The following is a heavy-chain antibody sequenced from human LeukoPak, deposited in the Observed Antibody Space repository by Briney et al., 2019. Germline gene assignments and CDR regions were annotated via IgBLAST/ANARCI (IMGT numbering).Heavy chain of an antibody. Sequence: GGSLRLSCEGSGFTFSNYWMGWVRQAPGKGLQWVANIKTDGSEKYYVDSVKGRFTISRDNAKNSLYLQMNSLRAEDTAVYYCARTRPLGYYYYGMDVWGQGTTVTVSS. CDR1: GFTFSNYW. CDR2: IKTDGSEK. J-gene: IGHJ6*02. CDR3: ARTRPLGYYYYGMDV. V-gene: IGHV3-7*01. D-gene: IGHD3-16*01.